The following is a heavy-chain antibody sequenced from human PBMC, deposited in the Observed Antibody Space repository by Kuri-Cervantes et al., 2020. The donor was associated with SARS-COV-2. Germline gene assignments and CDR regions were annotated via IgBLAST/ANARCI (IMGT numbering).Heavy chain of an antibody. CDR3: ARDKLQFDAFDI. CDR1: GFTFVSHA. CDR2: VSYDGRTK. J-gene: IGHJ3*02. Sequence: GESLKISCEASGFTFVSHAMHWVRQAPGKGLEWVAVVSYDGRTKFYADSVQGRFTISRDNSKNTLYLQMNSLRVEDAAVYYCARDKLQFDAFDIWGQGTMVTVSS. D-gene: IGHD5-24*01. V-gene: IGHV3-30*04.